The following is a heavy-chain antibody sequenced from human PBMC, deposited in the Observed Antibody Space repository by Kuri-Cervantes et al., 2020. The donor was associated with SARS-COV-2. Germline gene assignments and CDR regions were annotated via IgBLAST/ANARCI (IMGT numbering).Heavy chain of an antibody. V-gene: IGHV4-31*02. CDR2: VYYNGNT. Sequence: LTLSCTVSGGSISSGGYYWSWVRQHPGRGPEWIGYVYYNGNTFYSPSLKSRVAMSIDTSRNQFSLRLSSVTAADTAVYYCARGGTTVPTSGAFDFWGQGTLVTVSS. D-gene: IGHD4-17*01. CDR1: GGSISSGGYY. J-gene: IGHJ3*01. CDR3: ARGGTTVPTSGAFDF.